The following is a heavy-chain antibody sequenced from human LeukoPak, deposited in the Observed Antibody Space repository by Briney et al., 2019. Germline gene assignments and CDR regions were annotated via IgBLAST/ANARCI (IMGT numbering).Heavy chain of an antibody. D-gene: IGHD5-12*01. V-gene: IGHV1-69*01. J-gene: IGHJ6*03. CDR1: GGTFSSYA. CDR3: ARSRYSGYDYRYYYYYMDV. CDR2: IIPIFGTA. Sequence: GSSVKVSCKASGGTFSSYAISWVRQAPGQGLEWMGGIIPIFGTANYAQKIQGRVTITADDSTSTAYMELSSLRSEDTAVYYCARSRYSGYDYRYYYYYMDVWGKGTTVTVSS.